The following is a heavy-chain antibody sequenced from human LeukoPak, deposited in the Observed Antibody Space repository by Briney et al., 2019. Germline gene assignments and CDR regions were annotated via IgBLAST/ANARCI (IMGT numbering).Heavy chain of an antibody. V-gene: IGHV4-4*07. CDR3: AKIFSSWSEYNWFDP. CDR1: GGSISSYY. CDR2: IYTSGST. J-gene: IGHJ5*02. D-gene: IGHD6-13*01. Sequence: SETLSLTCTVSGGSISSYYWSWIRQPAGKGLEWIGRIYTSGSTNYNPSLKSRVTMSVDTSKNQFSLKLSSVTAAGTAVYYCAKIFSSWSEYNWFDPWGQGTLVTVSS.